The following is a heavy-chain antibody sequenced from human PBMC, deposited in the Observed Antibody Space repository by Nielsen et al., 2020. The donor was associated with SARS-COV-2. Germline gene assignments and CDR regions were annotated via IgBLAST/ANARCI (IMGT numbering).Heavy chain of an antibody. V-gene: IGHV4-59*01. CDR1: GGSIRSYY. D-gene: IGHD3-10*01. CDR2: IYYSGST. J-gene: IGHJ6*02. CDR3: ARGGITMVRGILYYYGMDV. Sequence: SETLSLTCTVSGGSIRSYYWSWIRQPPGKGLEWIGYIYYSGSTNYNPSLKSRVTISVDTSKNQFSLKLSSVTAADTAVYYCARGGITMVRGILYYYGMDVWGQGTTVTVSS.